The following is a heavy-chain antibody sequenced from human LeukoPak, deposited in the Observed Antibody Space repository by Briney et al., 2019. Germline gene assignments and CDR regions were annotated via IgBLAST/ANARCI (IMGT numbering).Heavy chain of an antibody. Sequence: SVKVSCKASGGTFSSYAISWVRQAPGQGLEWMGRTIPIFGIANYAQKFQGRVTITADKSTSTAYMELSSLRSEDTAVYYCAREVVTTNRNWFDPWGQGTLVTVSS. CDR1: GGTFSSYA. D-gene: IGHD4-11*01. J-gene: IGHJ5*02. V-gene: IGHV1-69*04. CDR2: TIPIFGIA. CDR3: AREVVTTNRNWFDP.